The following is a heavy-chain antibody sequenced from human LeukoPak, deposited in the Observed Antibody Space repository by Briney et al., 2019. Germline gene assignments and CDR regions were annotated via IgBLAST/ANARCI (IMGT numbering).Heavy chain of an antibody. Sequence: ASVKVSCKASGYTFTSYGISWVRQAPGQGLEWMGWISAYNGNTNYAQKLQGRVTMTTDTSTSTAYMELRSLRSDDTAVYYCARLNGVVPAAIHLYWGQGTLVTVSS. CDR3: ARLNGVVPAAIHLY. CDR2: ISAYNGNT. CDR1: GYTFTSYG. D-gene: IGHD2-2*02. J-gene: IGHJ4*02. V-gene: IGHV1-18*01.